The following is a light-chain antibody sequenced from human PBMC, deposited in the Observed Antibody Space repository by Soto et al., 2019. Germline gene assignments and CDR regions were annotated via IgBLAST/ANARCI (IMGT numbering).Light chain of an antibody. CDR1: QGISSY. CDR3: LQDYKYPRT. V-gene: IGKV1-8*01. CDR2: AAS. Sequence: AIRMTQSPSSFSASTGDRVTITCRASQGISSYLAWYQQKPGKAPKLLIYAASTLQSGVPSRFSGSGSGTDFTLTISCLQSEDLATYYCLQDYKYPRTFGQGTKVEIK. J-gene: IGKJ1*01.